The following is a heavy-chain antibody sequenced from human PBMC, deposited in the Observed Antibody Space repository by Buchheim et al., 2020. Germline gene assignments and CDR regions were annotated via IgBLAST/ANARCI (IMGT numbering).Heavy chain of an antibody. CDR3: ARPLTIFEVVPLDY. CDR1: GFTFSSYG. D-gene: IGHD3-3*01. CDR2: IWYDGSNK. Sequence: QVQLVESGGGVVQPGRSLRLSCAASGFTFSSYGMHWVRQAPGKGLEWVAVIWYDGSNKYYADSVKGRFTISRDNSKNTLYLQMNSLRAEDTAVYYCARPLTIFEVVPLDYWGQGTL. V-gene: IGHV3-33*01. J-gene: IGHJ4*02.